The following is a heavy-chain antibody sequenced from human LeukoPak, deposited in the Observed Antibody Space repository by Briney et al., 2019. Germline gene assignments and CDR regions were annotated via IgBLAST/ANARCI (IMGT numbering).Heavy chain of an antibody. D-gene: IGHD2-2*01. J-gene: IGHJ5*02. V-gene: IGHV4-61*02. CDR1: GGSISSGSYY. CDR3: ARVVPAASYNWFDP. CDR2: IYTSGST. Sequence: SETLSLTCTVSGGSISSGSYYWSWIRQPAGRGLEWIGRIYTSGSTNYNPSLKSRVTISVDTSKNQFSLKLSSVTAADTAVYYCARVVPAASYNWFDPWGQGTLVTVSS.